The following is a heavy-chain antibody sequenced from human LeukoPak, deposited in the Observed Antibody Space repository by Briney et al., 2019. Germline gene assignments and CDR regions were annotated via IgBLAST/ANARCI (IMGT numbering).Heavy chain of an antibody. V-gene: IGHV5-51*01. CDR1: GYSFTSYW. Sequence: GESLKISCKGSGYSFTSYWIGWVRQMPGEGLEWMGIIYPGDSDTRYSPSFQGQVTISADKSISTAYLQWSSLKASDTAMYYCARCSSSWYWYFDLWGRGTLVTVSS. D-gene: IGHD6-13*01. CDR3: ARCSSSWYWYFDL. J-gene: IGHJ2*01. CDR2: IYPGDSDT.